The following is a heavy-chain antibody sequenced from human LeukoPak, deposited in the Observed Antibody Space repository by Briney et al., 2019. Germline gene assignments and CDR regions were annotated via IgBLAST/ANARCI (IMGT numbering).Heavy chain of an antibody. CDR1: GFTFSKYA. V-gene: IGHV3-30*02. D-gene: IGHD3-10*01. J-gene: IGHJ4*02. CDR3: ATEFNYYGSKDSG. Sequence: PGGSLRLSCAASGFTFSKYAMHWVRQAPGKGLEWVAFIRHNGSDKYYIDSVKDRFIISRDNSKNTLYLQMNSLRSEDTAIYYCATEFNYYGSKDSGWGQGTLVTVSS. CDR2: IRHNGSDK.